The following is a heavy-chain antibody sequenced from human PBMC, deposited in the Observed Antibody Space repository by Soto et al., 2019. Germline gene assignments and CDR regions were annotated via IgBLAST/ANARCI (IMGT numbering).Heavy chain of an antibody. CDR2: INPNSGGT. CDR3: ARAEPGYSYGYYFDY. D-gene: IGHD5-18*01. Sequence: ASVKVSCKASGYTFTGYYMHWVRQAPGQGLEWMGWINPNSGGTNYAQKFQGRVTMTRDTSISTAYMELSRLRSDDPAVYYCARAEPGYSYGYYFDYWGQGTLVTVSS. V-gene: IGHV1-2*02. J-gene: IGHJ4*02. CDR1: GYTFTGYY.